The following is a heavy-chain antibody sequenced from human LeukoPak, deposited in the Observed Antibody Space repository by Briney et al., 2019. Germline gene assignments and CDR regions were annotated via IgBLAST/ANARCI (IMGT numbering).Heavy chain of an antibody. J-gene: IGHJ4*02. V-gene: IGHV3-7*05. CDR1: GFTFSTYW. Sequence: GGSLRLSCAASGFTFSTYWMSWVRQAPGKGLEWVANVKQDGSEKYYVDSVKGRFTISRDNAKNSLYLQMNSLRVEDTAVYYCARDGLGVVGRSGYYYGPPHFDYWGQGTLVTVSS. CDR3: ARDGLGVVGRSGYYYGPPHFDY. CDR2: VKQDGSEK. D-gene: IGHD3-22*01.